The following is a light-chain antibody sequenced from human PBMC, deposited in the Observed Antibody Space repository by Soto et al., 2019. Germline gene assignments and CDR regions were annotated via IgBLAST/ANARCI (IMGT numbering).Light chain of an antibody. CDR3: QQHNHWPS. CDR1: QSIASN. Sequence: EIVMTQSPATLPVSPGESATLSCRASQSIASNLAWYQQKPGQAPRLLIHSASARATGIPPRFSGSGSGTEFTLTISSLQSEDLAVYYCQQHNHWPSFGQGTNLEIK. CDR2: SAS. J-gene: IGKJ2*01. V-gene: IGKV3-15*01.